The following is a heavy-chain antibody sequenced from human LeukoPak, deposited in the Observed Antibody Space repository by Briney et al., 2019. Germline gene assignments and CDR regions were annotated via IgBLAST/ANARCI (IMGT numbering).Heavy chain of an antibody. CDR3: AKDTGYYYDSSNYWV. D-gene: IGHD3-22*01. V-gene: IGHV3-9*01. J-gene: IGHJ4*02. CDR2: ISWNSGSI. CDR1: GFTFDDYA. Sequence: PGGSLRLSCAASGFTFDDYAMHWVRQPPGKGLEWVSGISWNSGSIGYVDSVKGRFTISRDNAKNSLYLQMNSLRAEDTALYYCAKDTGYYYDSSNYWVWGQGTLVTVSS.